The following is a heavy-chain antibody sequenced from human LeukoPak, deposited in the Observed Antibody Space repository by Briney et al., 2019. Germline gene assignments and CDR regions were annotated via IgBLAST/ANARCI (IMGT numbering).Heavy chain of an antibody. CDR2: IIPIFGTA. J-gene: IGHJ6*03. CDR3: ARGSPFSVVPAAIGGGYYYYYMDV. V-gene: IGHV1-69*13. CDR1: GGTFSSYA. D-gene: IGHD2-2*02. Sequence: SVKVSCKASGGTFSSYAISWVRQARGQGLEWMGGIIPIFGTANYAQKFQGRVTITADESTSTAYMELSSLRSEDTAVYYCARGSPFSVVPAAIGGGYYYYYMDVWGKGTTVTVSS.